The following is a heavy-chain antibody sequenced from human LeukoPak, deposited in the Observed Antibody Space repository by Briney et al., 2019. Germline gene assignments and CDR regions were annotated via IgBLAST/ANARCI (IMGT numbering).Heavy chain of an antibody. Sequence: ASVKVSCKASGYTFTSYAMHWVRQAPGQRLEWMGWINAGNGNTKYSQKFQGRVTTTRDTSASTAYMELSSLRSEDTAVYYCAREEIVLGYCSGGSCYSRLWDYWGQGTLVTVSS. V-gene: IGHV1-3*01. CDR2: INAGNGNT. D-gene: IGHD2-15*01. CDR3: AREEIVLGYCSGGSCYSRLWDY. J-gene: IGHJ4*02. CDR1: GYTFTSYA.